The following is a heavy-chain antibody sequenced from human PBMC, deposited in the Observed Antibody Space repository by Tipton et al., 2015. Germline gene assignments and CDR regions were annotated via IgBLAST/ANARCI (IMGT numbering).Heavy chain of an antibody. V-gene: IGHV4-61*01. Sequence: TLSLTCTVSGGSVTSGSYYWSWIRQPPGKGLEWIGYIYYTGSTHYNPSLKSRVTISVDTSKSQFFLKLSSATAEDTAVYFCAREAYGSFDSWGQGTLVTVSS. CDR2: IYYTGST. J-gene: IGHJ4*02. D-gene: IGHD4-17*01. CDR1: GGSVTSGSYY. CDR3: AREAYGSFDS.